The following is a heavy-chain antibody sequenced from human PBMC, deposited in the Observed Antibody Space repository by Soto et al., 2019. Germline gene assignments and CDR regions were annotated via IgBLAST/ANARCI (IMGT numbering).Heavy chain of an antibody. V-gene: IGHV1-18*01. D-gene: IGHD6-19*01. Sequence: QGQLVQSGPEVKSPGASVKFSCKASAYSSTIYGITWVRQAPGQGLVWMGWIRPENGDTKYAQRCQGRVTTNTDPYTTTVFMDLSTLRYDDTAVYYCATALGSSGGFDYWGPGTLVTVAS. CDR3: ATALGSSGGFDY. J-gene: IGHJ4*02. CDR2: IRPENGDT. CDR1: AYSSTIYG.